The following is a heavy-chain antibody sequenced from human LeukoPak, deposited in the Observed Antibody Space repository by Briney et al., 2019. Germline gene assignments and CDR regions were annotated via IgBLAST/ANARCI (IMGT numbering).Heavy chain of an antibody. Sequence: GGSLRLSCAASGFSFRHYWMSWVRQAPGKGLEWVSSISASGGYIYYADSVKGRFTISRDNAKNSLYLQMNSLRAEDTAVYSVPRAPHVFGDYHSLDSWGQGTLVTVSS. CDR2: ISASGGYI. CDR3: PRAPHVFGDYHSLDS. CDR1: GFSFRHYW. D-gene: IGHD4-17*01. V-gene: IGHV3-21*01. J-gene: IGHJ4*02.